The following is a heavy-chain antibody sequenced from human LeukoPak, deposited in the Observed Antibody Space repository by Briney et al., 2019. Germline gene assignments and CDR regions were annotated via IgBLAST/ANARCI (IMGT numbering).Heavy chain of an antibody. Sequence: GGSLRLSCTASGLTFSSFAMNWVRQAPGKGLEWGSGIIVSGGSTYYPDSVKGRFTISRDNSKNTLYLQMNSLRVEDTAVYYCAKVYGYCSSTSCYVVGLLDYWGQGTLVTVSS. CDR2: IIVSGGST. V-gene: IGHV3-23*01. J-gene: IGHJ4*02. CDR3: AKVYGYCSSTSCYVVGLLDY. CDR1: GLTFSSFA. D-gene: IGHD2-2*01.